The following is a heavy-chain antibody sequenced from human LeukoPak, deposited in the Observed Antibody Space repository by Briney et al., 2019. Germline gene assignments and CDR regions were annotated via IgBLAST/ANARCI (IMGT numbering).Heavy chain of an antibody. CDR3: AKTYYDFWSGYYMRLVFDY. CDR1: GYTFTGHG. CDR2: ISAYNGNT. V-gene: IGHV1-18*01. J-gene: IGHJ4*02. D-gene: IGHD3-3*01. Sequence: ASVKVSCKASGYTFTGHGISWVRQAPGQGLEWMGWISAYNGNTNYAQKLQGRVTMTTDTSTSTAYMELRSLRSDDTAVYYCAKTYYDFWSGYYMRLVFDYWGQGTLVTVSS.